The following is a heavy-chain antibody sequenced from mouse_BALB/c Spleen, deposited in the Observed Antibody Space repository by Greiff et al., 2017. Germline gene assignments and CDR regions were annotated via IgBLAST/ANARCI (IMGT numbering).Heavy chain of an antibody. V-gene: IGHV5-9*03. CDR2: ISSGGGNT. J-gene: IGHJ3*01. CDR1: GFTFSSYT. Sequence: EVQLVESGGGLVKPGGSLKLSCAASGFTFSSYTMSWVRQTPEKRLEWVATISSGGGNTYYPDSVKGRFTISRDNAKNNLYLQMSSLRSEDTALYYCASLYRYDWFAYWGQGTMVTVSA. D-gene: IGHD2-14*01. CDR3: ASLYRYDWFAY.